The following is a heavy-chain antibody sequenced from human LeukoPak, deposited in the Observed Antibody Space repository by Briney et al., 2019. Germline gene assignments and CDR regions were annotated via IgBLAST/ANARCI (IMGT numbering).Heavy chain of an antibody. CDR3: ANAVSAFFGTLAEYYFDY. Sequence: GGSLRLSCAASGFTFSSYAMSWVRQAPGKGLEWVSAISGGGGSTYYADSVKGRFTISRDNSKNTLYLQMNGLRAEDTAVYYCANAVSAFFGTLAEYYFDYWGQGTLVTVSS. CDR1: GFTFSSYA. D-gene: IGHD3/OR15-3a*01. V-gene: IGHV3-23*01. J-gene: IGHJ4*02. CDR2: ISGGGGST.